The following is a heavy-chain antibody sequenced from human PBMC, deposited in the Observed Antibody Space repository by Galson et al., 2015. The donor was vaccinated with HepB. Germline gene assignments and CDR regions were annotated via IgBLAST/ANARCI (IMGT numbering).Heavy chain of an antibody. Sequence: SLRLSCAASGFTFSDYYMSWIRQAPGKGLEWLSYISSSTIYTNYADSVKGRFTISRDNVENSMYLQMNRLRAEDTAVYYCARVADSDYGDHSHFDSWGQGTLVTVSS. D-gene: IGHD4-17*01. CDR1: GFTFSDYY. V-gene: IGHV3-11*06. CDR3: ARVADSDYGDHSHFDS. J-gene: IGHJ4*02. CDR2: ISSSTIYT.